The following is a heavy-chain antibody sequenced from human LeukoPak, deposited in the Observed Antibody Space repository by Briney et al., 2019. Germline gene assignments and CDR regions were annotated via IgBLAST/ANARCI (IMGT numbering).Heavy chain of an antibody. CDR1: GFPFSSYS. D-gene: IGHD3-10*01. CDR2: ISSSRTI. J-gene: IGHJ4*02. V-gene: IGHV3-48*01. CDR3: ARDLEGSGSFYRPSYDY. Sequence: PGGSLRLSCAASGFPFSSYSMNWVRQAPGEGLEWVSYISSSRTISYADSVKGRFTISRDNAKNSLYLQMNSLRAKDTAVYYCARDLEGSGSFYRPSYDYWGQGTLVTVSS.